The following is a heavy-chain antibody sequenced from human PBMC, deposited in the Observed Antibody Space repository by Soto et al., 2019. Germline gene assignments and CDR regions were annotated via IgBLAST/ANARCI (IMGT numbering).Heavy chain of an antibody. CDR3: ARGGKVRYFDWLSYYYYGMDV. J-gene: IGHJ6*02. Sequence: PSETLSLTCAVYGGSFSGYYWSWIRQPPGKGLEWIGEINHSGSTNYNPSLKSRVTISVDTSKNQFSLKLSSVTAADTAVYYCARGGKVRYFDWLSYYYYGMDVWGQGTTVTVSS. CDR1: GGSFSGYY. CDR2: INHSGST. D-gene: IGHD3-9*01. V-gene: IGHV4-34*01.